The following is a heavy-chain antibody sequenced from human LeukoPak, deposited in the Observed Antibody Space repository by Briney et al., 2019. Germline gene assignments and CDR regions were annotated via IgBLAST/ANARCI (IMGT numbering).Heavy chain of an antibody. Sequence: SETLSLTCAVYGGSFSGYYWSWIRQPPGKGLEWIGEINHSGSSNYNPSLKSRVTISVDTSKNQFSLKLSSVTAADTAVYYCARGGGSYYPDFDYWGQGTLVTVSS. J-gene: IGHJ4*02. CDR2: INHSGSS. V-gene: IGHV4-34*01. CDR3: ARGGGSYYPDFDY. D-gene: IGHD1-26*01. CDR1: GGSFSGYY.